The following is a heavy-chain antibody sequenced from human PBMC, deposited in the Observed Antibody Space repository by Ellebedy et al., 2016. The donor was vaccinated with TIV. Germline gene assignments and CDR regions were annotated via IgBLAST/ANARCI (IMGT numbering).Heavy chain of an antibody. Sequence: MPSETLSLTCAVYGGSFSGYYWSWIRQPPGKGLEWIGEINHSGSTNYNPSLKSRVTISVDTSKNQFSLKLSSVTAADTAVYYCARGDILTGYYKPFDYWGQGTLVTVSS. CDR3: ARGDILTGYYKPFDY. V-gene: IGHV4-34*01. CDR1: GGSFSGYY. J-gene: IGHJ4*02. CDR2: INHSGST. D-gene: IGHD3-9*01.